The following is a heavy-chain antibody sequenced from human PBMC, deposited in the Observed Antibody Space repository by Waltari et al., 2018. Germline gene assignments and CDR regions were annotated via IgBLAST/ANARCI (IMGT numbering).Heavy chain of an antibody. CDR3: VRLEDCTGPGGHCYSGDPFALDV. V-gene: IGHV4-34*02. CDR1: GGSFSGYY. J-gene: IGHJ6*02. Sequence: QVQLQQWGAGLLQSSETLSLTCAVYGGSFSGYYWGWVRPPPWKGLEWIGAINHAGYTNHNPSLRSRVTMSADTSKSQFSLKLNSVTAADTAVYYCVRLEDCTGPGGHCYSGDPFALDVWGQGTTVTVSS. D-gene: IGHD2-15*01. CDR2: INHAGYT.